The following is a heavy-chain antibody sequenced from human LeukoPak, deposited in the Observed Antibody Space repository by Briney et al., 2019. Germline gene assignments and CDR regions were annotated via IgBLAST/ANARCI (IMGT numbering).Heavy chain of an antibody. CDR1: GGSISSSSYY. CDR2: IYYSGST. J-gene: IGHJ4*02. CDR3: ARLNQQLAFDY. D-gene: IGHD6-13*01. Sequence: PSETLSLTCTVSGGSISSSSYYWGWIRQPPGKGLEWIGSIYYSGSTYYNPSLKSRVTISVDTSKNQFSLKLSSVTAADTAVYYCARLNQQLAFDYWGQGTLVTVSS. V-gene: IGHV4-39*01.